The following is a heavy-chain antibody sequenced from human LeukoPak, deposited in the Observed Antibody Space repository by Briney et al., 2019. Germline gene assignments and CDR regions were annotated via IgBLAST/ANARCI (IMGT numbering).Heavy chain of an antibody. CDR3: AREPYYYYGMDG. CDR1: GFTFSSYA. CDR2: ISYDGSNK. Sequence: GGSLRLSCAASGFTFSSYAMHWVRQAPGKGLEWVAVISYDGSNKYYADSVKGRFTISRDNSKNTLYLQMNSLRAEDTAVYYCAREPYYYYGMDGWGQGTTVTVSS. J-gene: IGHJ6*02. V-gene: IGHV3-30-3*01.